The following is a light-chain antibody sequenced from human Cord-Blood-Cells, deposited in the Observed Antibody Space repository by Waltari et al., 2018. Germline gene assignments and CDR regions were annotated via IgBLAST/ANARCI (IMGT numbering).Light chain of an antibody. J-gene: IGLJ2*01. CDR2: EGS. V-gene: IGLV2-23*01. CDR1: SSVVGSYNL. CDR3: CSYAGSSVV. Sequence: QSALTQPASVSGSPGQSITISCTGTSSVVGSYNLVSWYQQHPGKAPKLIIYEGSKRPSGVSNRFSGSKSGNTASLTISGLQAEDEADYYGCSYAGSSVVFGGGTKLTVL.